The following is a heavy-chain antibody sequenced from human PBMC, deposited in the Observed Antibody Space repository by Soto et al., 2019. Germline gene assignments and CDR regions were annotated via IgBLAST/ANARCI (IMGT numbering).Heavy chain of an antibody. D-gene: IGHD1-26*01. CDR1: GYTFTVYY. J-gene: IGHJ4*02. CDR3: ARDLAKGGGSAGFDY. CDR2: INPKSGGT. Sequence: GASVKVSCKASGYTFTVYYMHCVRQAPVQGLEWMGWINPKSGGTMYPQKFQGRVTMTWDTSISTAYMALTRLRSDDTAVYYCARDLAKGGGSAGFDYWGQGTLVTAPQ. V-gene: IGHV1-2*02.